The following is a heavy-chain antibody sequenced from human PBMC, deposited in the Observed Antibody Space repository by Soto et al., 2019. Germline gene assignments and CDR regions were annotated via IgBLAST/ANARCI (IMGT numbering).Heavy chain of an antibody. CDR1: GFTFSSYG. CDR2: IWSDGSNK. D-gene: IGHD6-19*01. Sequence: QVQLVESGGGVVQPGRSLRLSCAASGFTFSSYGMHWVRQAPGKGLEWVAVIWSDGSNKYYADSVKGRFTISRDNSKNTLYLQMNSLRAEDTAVYYCASDSGVVVADDAFDIWGQGTMVTVSS. CDR3: ASDSGVVVADDAFDI. V-gene: IGHV3-33*01. J-gene: IGHJ3*02.